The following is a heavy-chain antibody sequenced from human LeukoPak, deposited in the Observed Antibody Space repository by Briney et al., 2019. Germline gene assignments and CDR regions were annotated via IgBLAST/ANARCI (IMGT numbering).Heavy chain of an antibody. CDR1: GGSISSSTYY. Sequence: SETLSLTCTVSGGSISSSTYYWVWIRQPPGQGLEWIGSIYYNGRTYNNSSLKSRATISVDTSKNQFSLNLSSVTAADTAVYYCARSRDGYNLFDYWGQGTLVTVSS. CDR2: IYYNGRT. V-gene: IGHV4-39*01. J-gene: IGHJ4*02. D-gene: IGHD5-24*01. CDR3: ARSRDGYNLFDY.